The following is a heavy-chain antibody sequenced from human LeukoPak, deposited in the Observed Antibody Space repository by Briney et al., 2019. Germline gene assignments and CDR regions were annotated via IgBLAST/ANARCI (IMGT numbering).Heavy chain of an antibody. D-gene: IGHD3-10*01. CDR2: ISSTSSHT. V-gene: IGHV3-11*06. CDR3: AREGGAGSGNYYPNY. CDR1: GFTFSDSY. Sequence: GGSLRLSCAASGFTFSDSYMSWIRQAAGKGLEWISYISSTSSHTNYADSVKGRFTISRDNAKRSLYLQMNSLRAEDTAVYYCAREGGAGSGNYYPNYWGQGTLVTVSS. J-gene: IGHJ4*02.